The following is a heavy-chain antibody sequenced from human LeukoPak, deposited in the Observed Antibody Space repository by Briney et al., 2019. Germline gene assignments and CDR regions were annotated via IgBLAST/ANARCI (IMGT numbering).Heavy chain of an antibody. J-gene: IGHJ4*02. Sequence: PGGSLRLSCAASGFTFSSYGMHWVRQAPGKGLEWVAVISYDGSNKYYADSVKGRFTISRDNSKNTLYLQMNSLRAEDTAVYYCAKDRSAYYYDSSGYYVDYWGQGTVVTVSS. CDR2: ISYDGSNK. V-gene: IGHV3-30*18. CDR3: AKDRSAYYYDSSGYYVDY. D-gene: IGHD3-22*01. CDR1: GFTFSSYG.